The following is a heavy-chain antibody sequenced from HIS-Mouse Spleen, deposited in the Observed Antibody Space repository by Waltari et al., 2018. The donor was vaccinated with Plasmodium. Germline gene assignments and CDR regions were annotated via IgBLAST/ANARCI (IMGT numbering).Heavy chain of an antibody. Sequence: QVQLQESGPGLVKPSETLSLPCTVPGYSISSGSYWGWFRQPPGKGLEWIGSIYHSGSTYYNPSLKSRVTISVDTSKNQFSLKLSSVTAADTAVYYCARAESSIAARHYYYYGMDVWGQGTTVTVSS. CDR1: GYSISSGSY. V-gene: IGHV4-38-2*02. CDR3: ARAESSIAARHYYYYGMDV. D-gene: IGHD6-6*01. CDR2: IYHSGST. J-gene: IGHJ6*02.